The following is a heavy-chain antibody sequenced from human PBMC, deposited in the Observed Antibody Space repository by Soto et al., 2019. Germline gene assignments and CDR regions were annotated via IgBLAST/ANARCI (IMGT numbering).Heavy chain of an antibody. CDR3: ARMRSACSSTSCDSGWFDP. CDR1: GYTFTGYD. D-gene: IGHD2-2*01. CDR2: INPNSGGT. V-gene: IGHV1-2*04. J-gene: IGHJ5*02. Sequence: ASVKVSCKSSGYTFTGYDMHWVRQAPGQGLEWMGWINPNSGGTNYAQKFQGWVTMTRDTSISTAYMELSRLRSDDTAVYYCARMRSACSSTSCDSGWFDPWGQGTLVTVSS.